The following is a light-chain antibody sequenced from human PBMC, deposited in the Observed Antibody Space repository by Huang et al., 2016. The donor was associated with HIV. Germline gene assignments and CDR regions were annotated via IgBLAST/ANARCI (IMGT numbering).Light chain of an antibody. J-gene: IGKJ4*01. CDR3: QQLNSYPPT. CDR1: QGISSY. V-gene: IGKV1-9*01. CDR2: AAS. Sequence: IQLTQSPSSLSASVGDRVTITCRASQGISSYLAWYQQKPGKAPKLLIYAASTLQSGVPSRFSGSGSGKDCTLTISSLQPEDFATYYCQQLNSYPPTFGGGTKVEIK.